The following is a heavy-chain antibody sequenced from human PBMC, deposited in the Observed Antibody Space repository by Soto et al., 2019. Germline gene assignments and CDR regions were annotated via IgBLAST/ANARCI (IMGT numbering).Heavy chain of an antibody. CDR2: INHSGST. CDR1: GGSFSGYY. Sequence: SETLSLTCAVYGGSFSGYYWSWIRQPPGKGLEWIGEINHSGSTNYNPSLKSRVTISVDTSKNQFSLKLSSVTAADTAVYYCARARVTMVRGVIRWFDPWGQGTLVTVSS. J-gene: IGHJ5*02. V-gene: IGHV4-34*01. CDR3: ARARVTMVRGVIRWFDP. D-gene: IGHD3-10*01.